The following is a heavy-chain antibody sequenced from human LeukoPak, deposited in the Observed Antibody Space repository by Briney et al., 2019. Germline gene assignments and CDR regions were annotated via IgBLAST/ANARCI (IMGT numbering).Heavy chain of an antibody. CDR3: AREVTCSGGSCADY. CDR1: GGSISSYY. D-gene: IGHD2-15*01. V-gene: IGHV4-4*07. Sequence: NSSETLSLTCTVSGGSISSYYWSWIRQPAGKGLEWIGRIYTSGSTNYNPSLKSRVTMSVDTSKNQFSLKLSSVTAADTAVYYCAREVTCSGGSCADYWGQGTLVTVSS. J-gene: IGHJ4*02. CDR2: IYTSGST.